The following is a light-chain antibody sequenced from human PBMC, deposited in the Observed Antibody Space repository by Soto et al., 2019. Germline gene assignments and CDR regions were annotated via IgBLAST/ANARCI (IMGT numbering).Light chain of an antibody. CDR3: QQSYSTPTWT. CDR2: AAS. Sequence: DIQMTQSPSSLSASVGDRVTLTCRASQGISNYLAWYQQKPGKVPKLLIYAASTLQSGVPSRFSGSGSGTDFTLTISSLQPEDFATYYCQQSYSTPTWTFGQGTKVDIK. V-gene: IGKV1-27*01. CDR1: QGISNY. J-gene: IGKJ1*01.